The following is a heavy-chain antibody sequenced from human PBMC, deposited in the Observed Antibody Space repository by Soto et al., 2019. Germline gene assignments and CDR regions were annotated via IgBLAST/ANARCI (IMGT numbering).Heavy chain of an antibody. V-gene: IGHV1-24*01. Sequence: ASVKVSCKVSGYTLTELSMHWVRQAPGKGLEWMGGFDPEDGETIYAQKFQGRVTMTEDTSTDTAYMELSSLRSEDTAVYYCATVRNNYVWGSYRLLYYFDYWGQGTLVTVSS. D-gene: IGHD3-16*02. J-gene: IGHJ4*02. CDR2: FDPEDGET. CDR3: ATVRNNYVWGSYRLLYYFDY. CDR1: GYTLTELS.